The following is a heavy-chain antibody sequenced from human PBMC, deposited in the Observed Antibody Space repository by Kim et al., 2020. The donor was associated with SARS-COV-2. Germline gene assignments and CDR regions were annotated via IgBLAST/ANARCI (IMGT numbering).Heavy chain of an antibody. CDR1: GFTFSSYA. CDR2: ISGSGGST. V-gene: IGHV3-23*01. D-gene: IGHD2-21*02. CDR3: AKDCFYLRRGGGDCYDAEYFQH. Sequence: GGSLRLSCAASGFTFSSYAMSWVRQAPGKGLEWVSAISGSGGSTYYADSVKGRFTISRDNSKNTLYLQMNSLRAEDTAVYYCAKDCFYLRRGGGDCYDAEYFQHWGQGTLVTVSS. J-gene: IGHJ1*01.